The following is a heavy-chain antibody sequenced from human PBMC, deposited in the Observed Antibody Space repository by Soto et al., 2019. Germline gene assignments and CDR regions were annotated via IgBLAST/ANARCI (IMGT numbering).Heavy chain of an antibody. CDR2: IYPRDSDT. Sequence: GESLKISCKTSGYIFSSSWLGWCRQSPGKGLEWMGIIYPRDSDTKYSRSLRGQVTISADKSISTTYLQWSSLKASDTAMYYCARQGIEGDYYYVMNFWGQGTTVTVSS. J-gene: IGHJ6*02. CDR1: GYIFSSSW. V-gene: IGHV5-51*01. CDR3: ARQGIEGDYYYVMNF. D-gene: IGHD3-16*01.